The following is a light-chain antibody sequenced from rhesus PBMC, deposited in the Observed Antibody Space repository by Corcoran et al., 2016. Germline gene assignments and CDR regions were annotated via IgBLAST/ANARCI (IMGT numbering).Light chain of an antibody. CDR3: QQRNSYPPT. V-gene: IGKV1-38*01. CDR2: DAS. J-gene: IGKJ4*01. CDR1: QGISSY. Sequence: DIQLTQSPSSLSASVGDRVTITCRASQGISSYLAWYQQKSGKAPKLLNYDASNLQSGVPSRFSGSGSGTEFTLTISSLRPEDFATYYCQQRNSYPPTFGGGTKVEIK.